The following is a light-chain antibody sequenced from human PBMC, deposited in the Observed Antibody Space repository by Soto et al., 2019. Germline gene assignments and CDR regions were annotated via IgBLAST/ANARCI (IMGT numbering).Light chain of an antibody. J-gene: IGKJ1*01. CDR2: AAS. CDR1: HSVSSSY. Sequence: EIVLTQSPGTLSLSPGERATLSCRASHSVSSSYLAWYQQKPGQAPRLLIYAASRRAPGIPERFSGSGSGTDFTLTISRLEPEDFAVYYCQQYLTSPKTFGQGTKVDI. V-gene: IGKV3-20*01. CDR3: QQYLTSPKT.